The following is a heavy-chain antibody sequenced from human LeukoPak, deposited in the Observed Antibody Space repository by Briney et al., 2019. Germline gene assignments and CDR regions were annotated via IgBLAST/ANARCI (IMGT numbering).Heavy chain of an antibody. J-gene: IGHJ6*03. Sequence: GGSLRLSCAASGLTFSNFAMSWVRRAPGKGLEWVSMITGSGGRTFYADSVKGRFTISRDNSRDTLYLQMSSLRADDAAVYYCAKMKGPGLYLHYSMDVWGKGTTVTVSS. CDR2: ITGSGGRT. CDR1: GLTFSNFA. V-gene: IGHV3-23*01. D-gene: IGHD2-2*02. CDR3: AKMKGPGLYLHYSMDV.